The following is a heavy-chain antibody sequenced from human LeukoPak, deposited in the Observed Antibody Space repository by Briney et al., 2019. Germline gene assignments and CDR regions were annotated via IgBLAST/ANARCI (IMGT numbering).Heavy chain of an antibody. CDR1: RFTFDDYA. CDR3: AKMPGGYGDVDC. J-gene: IGHJ4*02. Sequence: GGSLRLSCAAYRFTFDDYAMSWVRQAPGKGLEWVSTISASGGTTYYADSVKGRFSISRDNFKNTLSLQMDSLRDADTAMYYCAKMPGGYGDVDCRGQGTLVTVSS. V-gene: IGHV3-23*01. CDR2: ISASGGTT. D-gene: IGHD5-12*01.